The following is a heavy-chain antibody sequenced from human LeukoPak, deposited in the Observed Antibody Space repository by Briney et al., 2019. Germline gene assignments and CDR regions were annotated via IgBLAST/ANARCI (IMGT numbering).Heavy chain of an antibody. V-gene: IGHV4-31*03. CDR3: ARAHRWGAAGYDFWSGYPNPLYYMDV. CDR1: GGSISSGGYY. Sequence: PSETLSLTCTVSGGSISSGGYYWSWIRQHPGKGLEWIGYIYYSGSTYYNPSPKSRVTISVDTSKNQFSLKLSSVTAADTAVYYCARAHRWGAAGYDFWSGYPNPLYYMDVWGKGTTVTVSS. J-gene: IGHJ6*03. D-gene: IGHD3-3*01. CDR2: IYYSGST.